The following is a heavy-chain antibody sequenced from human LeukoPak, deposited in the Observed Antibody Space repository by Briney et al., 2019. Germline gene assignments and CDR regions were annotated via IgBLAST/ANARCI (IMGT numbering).Heavy chain of an antibody. CDR3: ARVKAAAGPYYYYYYGMDV. J-gene: IGHJ6*02. CDR2: IYYSGST. CDR1: GGSFSSYY. V-gene: IGHV4-59*08. Sequence: SETLSLTCTVSGGSFSSYYWSWIRQPPGKGLEWIGYIYYSGSTNYNPSLKSRVTISVDTSKNQFPLKLSSVTAADTAVYYCARVKAAAGPYYYYYYGMDVWGQGTTVTVSS. D-gene: IGHD6-13*01.